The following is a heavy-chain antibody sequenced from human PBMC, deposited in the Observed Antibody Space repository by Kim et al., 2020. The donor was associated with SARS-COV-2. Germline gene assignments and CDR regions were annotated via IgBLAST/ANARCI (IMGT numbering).Heavy chain of an antibody. CDR3: AALRGPYGSGSYSYYYYYGMDV. J-gene: IGHJ6*02. CDR2: INHSGST. CDR1: GGSFSGYY. D-gene: IGHD3-10*01. V-gene: IGHV4-34*01. Sequence: SETLSLTCAVYGGSFSGYYWSWIRQPPGKGLEWIGEINHSGSTNYNPSLKSRVTISVDTSKNQFSLKLSSVTAADTAVYYCAALRGPYGSGSYSYYYYYGMDVWGQGTTVTVSS.